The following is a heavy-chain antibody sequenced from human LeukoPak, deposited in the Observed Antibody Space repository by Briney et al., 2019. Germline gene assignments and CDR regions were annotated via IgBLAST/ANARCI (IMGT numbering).Heavy chain of an antibody. CDR3: ARAAPSQQWLVPNFDY. V-gene: IGHV3-48*03. D-gene: IGHD6-19*01. CDR1: GFTVSSYE. CDR2: ISSSGSTI. J-gene: IGHJ4*02. Sequence: GGSLRLSCAASGFTVSSYEMNWVRQAPGKGLEWVSYISSSGSTIYYAASVKGRFTISRDNAKNSLYLQMNSLRAEDTAVYYCARAAPSQQWLVPNFDYWGQGTLVTVSS.